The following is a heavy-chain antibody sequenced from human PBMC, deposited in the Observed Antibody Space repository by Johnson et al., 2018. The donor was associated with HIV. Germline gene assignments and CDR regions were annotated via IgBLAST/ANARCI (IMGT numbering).Heavy chain of an antibody. V-gene: IGHV3-11*04. CDR3: VRDAFDYRDASGRFGGAGFDL. Sequence: QAQLVESGGCLVKPGGSLRLSCAASGFTFSDYYMSWIRQAPGKGLEWVSYISSSTNTIYYADSVKGRFTISRDNAKNSLALQMNSLRAEDTAVYYCVRDAFDYRDASGRFGGAGFDLWGQGTVVTVSS. J-gene: IGHJ3*01. D-gene: IGHD3-16*01. CDR2: ISSSTNTI. CDR1: GFTFSDYY.